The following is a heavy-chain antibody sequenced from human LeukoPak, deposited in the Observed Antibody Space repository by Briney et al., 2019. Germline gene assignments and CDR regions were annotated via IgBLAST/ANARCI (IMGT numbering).Heavy chain of an antibody. CDR2: ISSDGSGK. CDR1: GFTFRSYG. J-gene: IGHJ4*02. Sequence: GRSLRLSCAASGFTFRSYGMHWVRQAPGKGLEWVAVISSDGSGKHYADSVKGRFTISRDNAKNSLYLQMNSLRDEDTAVYYCARDLSSTWYFFAYWGQGTLVTVSS. CDR3: ARDLSSTWYFFAY. V-gene: IGHV3-30*03. D-gene: IGHD6-13*01.